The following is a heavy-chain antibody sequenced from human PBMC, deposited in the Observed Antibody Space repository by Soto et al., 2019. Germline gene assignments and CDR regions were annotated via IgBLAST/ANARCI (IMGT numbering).Heavy chain of an antibody. CDR2: ISSSGHTI. D-gene: IGHD3-10*01. J-gene: IGHJ4*02. Sequence: GGSLRLSCAASGFTFSSYSMNWVRQAPGKGLEWISYISSSGHTIYYRDSVKGRFTISRDNGKNSLYLQLNSLRVEDTAVYYCARDFTYYYASPESFDFWGQGP. V-gene: IGHV3-48*01. CDR3: ARDFTYYYASPESFDF. CDR1: GFTFSSYS.